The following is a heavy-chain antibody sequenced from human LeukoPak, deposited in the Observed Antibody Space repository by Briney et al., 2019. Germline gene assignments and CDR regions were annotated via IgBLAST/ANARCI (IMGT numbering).Heavy chain of an antibody. D-gene: IGHD6-6*01. CDR3: ARGVVAARPPYYYYMDV. J-gene: IGHJ6*03. Sequence: ASVKVSCKASGYTFTSYAMNWVRQAPGQGLEWMGWINTNTGNPTYAQGFTGRFVFSSDTSVSTAYLQTSSLKAEDTAVYYCARGVVAARPPYYYYMDVWGKGTTVTVSS. CDR2: INTNTGNP. V-gene: IGHV7-4-1*02. CDR1: GYTFTSYA.